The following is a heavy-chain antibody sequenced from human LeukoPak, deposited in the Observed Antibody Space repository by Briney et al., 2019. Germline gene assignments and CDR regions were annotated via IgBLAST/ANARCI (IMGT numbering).Heavy chain of an antibody. V-gene: IGHV3-30*02. J-gene: IGHJ4*02. Sequence: GGSLRLSCAASGFNFRSYWMTWVRQSPGKGLEWVAFIRDDGGNRYHADSVKGQFTISRDNSKNTLYLEMNSLRAEDTGVYYCAKEYYGSGSYYDYWGQGTLVTVSS. CDR2: IRDDGGNR. CDR1: GFNFRSYW. CDR3: AKEYYGSGSYYDY. D-gene: IGHD3-10*01.